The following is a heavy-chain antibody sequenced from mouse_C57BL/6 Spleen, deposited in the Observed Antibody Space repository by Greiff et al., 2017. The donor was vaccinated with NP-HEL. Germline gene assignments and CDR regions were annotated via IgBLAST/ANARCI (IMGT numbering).Heavy chain of an antibody. J-gene: IGHJ4*01. V-gene: IGHV1-52*01. CDR3: ARTAYYSNYVWYAMDY. Sequence: QVQLQQPGAELVRPGSSVKLSCKASGYTFTSYWMHWVKQRPIQGLEWIGNIDPSDSETHYNQKFKDKATLTVDKSSSTAYMQLSSLTSEDSAVYYCARTAYYSNYVWYAMDYWGQGTSVTVSS. CDR2: IDPSDSET. CDR1: GYTFTSYW. D-gene: IGHD2-5*01.